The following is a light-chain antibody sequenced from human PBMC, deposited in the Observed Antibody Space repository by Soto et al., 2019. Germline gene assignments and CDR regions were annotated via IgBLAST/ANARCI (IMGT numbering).Light chain of an antibody. CDR2: DAS. J-gene: IGKJ5*01. CDR1: QDISNY. V-gene: IGKV1-33*01. Sequence: DIQMTQSPSSLSASVGDRVTITCQASQDISNYLNWYQQKPGKAPKLLIYDASNLETGVPSRFSGSGSGTDFTFTISSLQPEDIVTYYCQQYDNLLITFGQGTRLEIK. CDR3: QQYDNLLIT.